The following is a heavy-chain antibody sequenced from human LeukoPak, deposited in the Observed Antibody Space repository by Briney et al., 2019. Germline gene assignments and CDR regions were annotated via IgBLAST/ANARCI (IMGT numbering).Heavy chain of an antibody. CDR2: IYYSGST. CDR1: GGSISSSSYY. Sequence: SETLSLTCTVSGGSISSSSYYWGWIRQPPGKGLEWIGSIYYSGSTYYNPSLKSRVTISVDTSKNQFSLKLSSVTAADTAVYYCARGGKAAGTSKGLYDYWGQGTLVTVSS. CDR3: ARGGKAAGTSKGLYDY. V-gene: IGHV4-39*07. D-gene: IGHD6-13*01. J-gene: IGHJ4*02.